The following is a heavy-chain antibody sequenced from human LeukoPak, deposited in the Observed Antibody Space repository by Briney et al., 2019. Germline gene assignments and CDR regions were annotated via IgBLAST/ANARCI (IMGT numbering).Heavy chain of an antibody. CDR2: IWYDGSNK. CDR3: AKEGGCSSTCCQAYYYYYYMDV. D-gene: IGHD2-2*01. Sequence: PGGSLRLSCAASGFTFSSYGMHWVRQAPGKGLEWVAVIWYDGSNKYYADSVKGRFTISRDNSKNTLYLQMNSLRAEDTAVYYCAKEGGCSSTCCQAYYYYYYMDVWGKGTTVTVSS. V-gene: IGHV3-33*06. J-gene: IGHJ6*03. CDR1: GFTFSSYG.